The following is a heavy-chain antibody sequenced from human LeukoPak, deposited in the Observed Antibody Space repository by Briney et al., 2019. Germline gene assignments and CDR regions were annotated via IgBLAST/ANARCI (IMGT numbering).Heavy chain of an antibody. V-gene: IGHV3-30-3*01. CDR1: GFTFSSYA. CDR3: ARTATHDYGDKTQTFDY. D-gene: IGHD4-17*01. CDR2: ISYDGSNK. Sequence: GGSLRLSCAASGFTFSSYAMHWVRQAPGKGLERVAVISYDGSNKYYADSVKGRFTISRDNSKNTLYLQMNSLRAEDTAVYYCARTATHDYGDKTQTFDYWGQGTLVTVSS. J-gene: IGHJ4*02.